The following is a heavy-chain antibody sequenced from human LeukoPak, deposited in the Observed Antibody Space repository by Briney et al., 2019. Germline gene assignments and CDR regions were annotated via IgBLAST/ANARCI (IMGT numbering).Heavy chain of an antibody. D-gene: IGHD4-17*01. CDR3: AATRPPSGTTVTTGVGGY. J-gene: IGHJ4*02. V-gene: IGHV3-23*01. CDR1: GFTFSSYS. Sequence: PGGSLRLSCAASGFTFSSYSMNWVRQAPGKGLEWVSAISGSGGSTYYADSVKGRFTISRDNSKNTLYLQMNSLRAEDTAVYYCAATRPPSGTTVTTGVGGYWGQGTLVTVSS. CDR2: ISGSGGST.